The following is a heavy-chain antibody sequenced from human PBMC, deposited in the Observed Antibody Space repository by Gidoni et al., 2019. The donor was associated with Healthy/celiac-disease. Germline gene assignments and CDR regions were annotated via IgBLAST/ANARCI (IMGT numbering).Heavy chain of an antibody. CDR3: AKSLFGGYCSGGSCSWLGYYYGMDV. CDR2: ISGSGGST. Sequence: EVQLLGSGGGLVQPGGSLRRSCAASGFTFSSQARSWGRQAPGKGLEWVSAISGSGGSTYYADSVKGRFTISRDNSKNTLYLQMNSLRAEDTAVYYCAKSLFGGYCSGGSCSWLGYYYGMDVWGQGTTVTVSS. J-gene: IGHJ6*02. CDR1: GFTFSSQA. D-gene: IGHD2-15*01. V-gene: IGHV3-23*01.